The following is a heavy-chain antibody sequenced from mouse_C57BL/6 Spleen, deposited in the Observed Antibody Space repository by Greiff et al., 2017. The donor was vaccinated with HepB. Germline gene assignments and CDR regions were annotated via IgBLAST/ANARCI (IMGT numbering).Heavy chain of an antibody. CDR2: IYPGDGDT. CDR3: AKFSDYYGSSYDYYAMDY. Sequence: QVHVKQSGAELVKPGASVKISCKASGYAFSSYWMNWVKQRPGKGLEWIGQIYPGDGDTNYNGKFKGKATLTADKSSSTAYMQLSSLTSEDSAVYFCAKFSDYYGSSYDYYAMDYWGQGTSVTVSS. D-gene: IGHD1-1*01. J-gene: IGHJ4*01. V-gene: IGHV1-80*01. CDR1: GYAFSSYW.